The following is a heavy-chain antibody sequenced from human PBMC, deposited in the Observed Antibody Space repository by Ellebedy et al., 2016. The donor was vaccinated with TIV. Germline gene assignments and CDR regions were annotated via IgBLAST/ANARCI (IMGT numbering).Heavy chain of an antibody. J-gene: IGHJ4*02. V-gene: IGHV3-33*08. D-gene: IGHD6-19*01. CDR2: IWYDGSNK. Sequence: PGGSLRLSCAASGFTFSSYAMSWVRQAPGKGLEWVAVIWYDGSNKYYAASVKGRFTISRDNSKNTLYLQMNSLRAEDTAVYYCARSGYSSGWYGGNFDYWGQGTLVTVSS. CDR3: ARSGYSSGWYGGNFDY. CDR1: GFTFSSYA.